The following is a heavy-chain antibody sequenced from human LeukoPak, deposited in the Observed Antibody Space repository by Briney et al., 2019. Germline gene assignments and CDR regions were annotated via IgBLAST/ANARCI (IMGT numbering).Heavy chain of an antibody. V-gene: IGHV4-34*01. J-gene: IGHJ4*02. CDR3: ASEVGATNY. CDR2: INHSGST. CDR1: GGSFSGYY. D-gene: IGHD1-26*01. Sequence: SQTLSLTCAVYGGSFSGYYWSWIRHPPGKGLEWIGEINHSGSTNYNPSLKSRVTISVDTSKNQISLKLSSVTAADTAVYYCASEVGATNYWGQGTLVTVSS.